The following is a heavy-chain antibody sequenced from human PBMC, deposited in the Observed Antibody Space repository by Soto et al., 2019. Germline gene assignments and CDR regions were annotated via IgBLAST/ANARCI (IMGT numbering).Heavy chain of an antibody. CDR3: AREMASGYSRTWFDP. Sequence: QEHLVQSGAEVKKPGSSVKVSRRASGGIGSNYAISWVRQAPGQGLEWMGGIVPKFGTANYAQSFKGRVTISVDKSTNSVYMELSSLRSQDTAIYYCAREMASGYSRTWFDPWGQGTLVTVSS. J-gene: IGHJ5*02. CDR1: GGIGSNYA. CDR2: IVPKFGTA. D-gene: IGHD2-15*01. V-gene: IGHV1-69*06.